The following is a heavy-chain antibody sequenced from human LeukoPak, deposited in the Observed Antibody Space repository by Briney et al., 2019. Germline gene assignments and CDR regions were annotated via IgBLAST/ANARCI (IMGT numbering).Heavy chain of an antibody. J-gene: IGHJ4*02. CDR1: GYTFTSSY. V-gene: IGHV1-46*03. CDR2: INPSGGST. Sequence: GASVKVSCKASGYTFTSSYMHWVRQAPGQGLEWMGIINPSGGSTSYAQKFQGRVTMTRDTSTSTVYMELSSLRSEDTAVYYCARGSGYDILTGCEFDYWGQGTLVTVSS. CDR3: ARGSGYDILTGCEFDY. D-gene: IGHD3-9*01.